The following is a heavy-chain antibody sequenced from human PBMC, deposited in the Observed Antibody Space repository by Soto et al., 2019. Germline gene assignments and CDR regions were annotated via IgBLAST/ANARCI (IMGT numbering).Heavy chain of an antibody. J-gene: IGHJ6*02. D-gene: IGHD3-10*01. CDR1: GYTFTGHY. V-gene: IGHV1-2*02. Sequence: QVQLVQSGAQVKPPGASVKVSCKASGYTFTGHYMHWVRQVPGKRLEHLGWLKSDNGGTYYAPKFRGRVTFNRATSTSTAYMELSGLQSDDTAVYFCARDLCPLGSGSACPLYGLDIWGQGTTVVVS. CDR3: ARDLCPLGSGSACPLYGLDI. CDR2: LKSDNGGT.